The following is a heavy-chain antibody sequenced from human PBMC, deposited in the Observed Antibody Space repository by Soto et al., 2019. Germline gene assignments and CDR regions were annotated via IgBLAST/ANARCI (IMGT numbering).Heavy chain of an antibody. J-gene: IGHJ4*02. D-gene: IGHD3-9*01. V-gene: IGHV1-18*01. CDR2: ISAYNGNT. CDR3: ARGLRYFDLYSFDY. CDR1: GYTFTSYV. Sequence: GASVKVSCKASGYTFTSYVISWVRQAPGQGLEWMGWISAYNGNTNYAQKLQGRVTMTTDTSTSTAYMELRSLRSDDTAVYYCARGLRYFDLYSFDYWGQGTLVTVSS.